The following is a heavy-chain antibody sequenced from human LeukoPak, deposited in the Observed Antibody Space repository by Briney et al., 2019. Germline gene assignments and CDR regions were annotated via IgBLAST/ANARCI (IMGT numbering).Heavy chain of an antibody. Sequence: SEPLTLPCTVSGGPFYIPYWTWLRQPAGKGPQWLARTYTGGTIDYNPSLKGRVTMSLSPSRNQFSLQLSSVTAADTAVYYCARAPRYYMNIDVWGKGTTVIVSS. J-gene: IGHJ6*03. CDR3: ARAPRYYMNIDV. CDR1: GGPFYIPY. D-gene: IGHD2-21*01. CDR2: TYTGGTI. V-gene: IGHV4-4*07.